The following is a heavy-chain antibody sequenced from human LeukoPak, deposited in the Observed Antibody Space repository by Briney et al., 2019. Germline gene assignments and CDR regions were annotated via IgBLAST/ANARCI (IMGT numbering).Heavy chain of an antibody. Sequence: SETLSLTCTVSGGSISSSSYYWGWIRQPPGKGLEWIGSIYYSGGTYYNPSLKSRVTISVDTSKNQFSLKLSSVTAADTAVYYCASLPSDFWSGYLKYYFDYWGQGTLVTVSS. CDR2: IYYSGGT. J-gene: IGHJ4*02. D-gene: IGHD3-3*01. CDR3: ASLPSDFWSGYLKYYFDY. CDR1: GGSISSSSYY. V-gene: IGHV4-39*01.